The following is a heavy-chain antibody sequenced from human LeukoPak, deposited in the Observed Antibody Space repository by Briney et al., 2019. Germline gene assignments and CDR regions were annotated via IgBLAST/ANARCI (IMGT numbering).Heavy chain of an antibody. CDR2: IWYDGSNK. Sequence: PGGSLRLSCAASGFTFSSYGMHWVRQAPGKGLEWVAVIWYDGSNKYYADSVKGGFTISRDNSKNTLYLQMNSLRAEDTAVYYCARGQTLNYYDSSGYYRDPSSTYYFDYWGQGTLVTVSS. D-gene: IGHD3-22*01. CDR1: GFTFSSYG. V-gene: IGHV3-33*01. CDR3: ARGQTLNYYDSSGYYRDPSSTYYFDY. J-gene: IGHJ4*02.